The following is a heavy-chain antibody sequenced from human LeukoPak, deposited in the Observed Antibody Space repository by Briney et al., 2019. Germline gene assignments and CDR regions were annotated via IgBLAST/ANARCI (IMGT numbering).Heavy chain of an antibody. V-gene: IGHV1-46*01. J-gene: IGHJ4*02. D-gene: IGHD3-22*01. Sequence: ASVKVSCEASGYTFTGYYMHWVRQAPEQGLEWMGIINPSGGSTNYAQKFQGRVTMTEDTSTDTAYMELSSLRSEDTAVYYCARDERYDSSGYPFDYWGQGTLVTVSS. CDR1: GYTFTGYY. CDR2: INPSGGST. CDR3: ARDERYDSSGYPFDY.